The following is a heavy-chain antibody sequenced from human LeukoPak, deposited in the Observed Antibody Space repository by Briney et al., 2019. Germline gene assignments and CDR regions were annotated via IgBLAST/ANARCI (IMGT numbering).Heavy chain of an antibody. D-gene: IGHD3-10*01. CDR3: ARGGYYGSGNDFRFDP. Sequence: RSETLSLTCTVSGGSISSYYWSWIRQPPGKGLEWIGYIYYSGSTNYKPSLKSRVTISVDTSKNQFSLKLSSVTAADTAVYYCARGGYYGSGNDFRFDPWGQGTLVTVSS. CDR1: GGSISSYY. CDR2: IYYSGST. J-gene: IGHJ5*02. V-gene: IGHV4-59*01.